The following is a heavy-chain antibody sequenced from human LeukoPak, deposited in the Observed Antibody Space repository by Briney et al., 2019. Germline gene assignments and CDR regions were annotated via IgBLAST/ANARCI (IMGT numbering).Heavy chain of an antibody. D-gene: IGHD6-19*01. V-gene: IGHV4-59*01. CDR2: IYYSGST. Sequence: SETLSLTCTVSGGSISSYYWSWIRQPPGKGLEWIGYIYYSGSTNYNPSLKSRVTISVDTSKNQFSLKLSSVTPADPAVYYCAREPVAGYYYYMDVWGKGTTVTVSS. CDR3: AREPVAGYYYYMDV. CDR1: GGSISSYY. J-gene: IGHJ6*03.